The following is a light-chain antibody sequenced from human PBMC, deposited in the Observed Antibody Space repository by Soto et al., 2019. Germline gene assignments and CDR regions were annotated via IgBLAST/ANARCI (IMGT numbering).Light chain of an antibody. CDR1: SSNIGAGYP. V-gene: IGLV1-40*01. Sequence: QSVLTQPPSVSGAPGQRVTVSCIGSSSNIGAGYPVQWYQQLPGTAPQLLIYGNTNRHSGVPDRFSGSKSGTSASLAITGLQAEDETDYYCQSYDSSLSGWVFDGGTKLTVL. J-gene: IGLJ3*02. CDR2: GNT. CDR3: QSYDSSLSGWV.